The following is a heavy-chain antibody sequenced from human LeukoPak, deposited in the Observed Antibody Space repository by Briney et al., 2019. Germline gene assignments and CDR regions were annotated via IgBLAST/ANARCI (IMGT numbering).Heavy chain of an antibody. CDR3: ARDRELTSMVATSVAFDI. V-gene: IGHV1-69*04. Sequence: WASVKVSSKASGGTFSSYAISWVRQAPGQGLEWMGRIIPILGIANYAQKFQGRVTITADKSTSTAYMELSSLRSEDTAVYYCARDRELTSMVATSVAFDIWGQGTMVTVSS. CDR2: IIPILGIA. J-gene: IGHJ3*02. CDR1: GGTFSSYA. D-gene: IGHD5-12*01.